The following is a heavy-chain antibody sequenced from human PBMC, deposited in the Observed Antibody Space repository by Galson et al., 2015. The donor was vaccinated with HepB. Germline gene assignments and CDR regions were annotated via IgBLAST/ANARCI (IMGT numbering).Heavy chain of an antibody. D-gene: IGHD2-2*01. J-gene: IGHJ6*02. CDR3: ANFVRHCSCTSCPPFYYYGMDV. Sequence: SVKVSCKASGGTFSSYTISWVRQAPGQGLEWMGRIIPILGIANYAQKFQGRVTITADNSTSTAYMELSSLRTEDTAVYYCANFVRHCSCTSCPPFYYYGMDVWGQGTTVTVSS. CDR2: IIPILGIA. CDR1: GGTFSSYT. V-gene: IGHV1-69*02.